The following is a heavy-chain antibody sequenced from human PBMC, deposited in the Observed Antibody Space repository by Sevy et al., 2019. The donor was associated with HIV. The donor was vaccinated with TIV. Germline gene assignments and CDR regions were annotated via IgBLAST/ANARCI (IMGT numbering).Heavy chain of an antibody. CDR3: ARDSGEILTSAIDY. D-gene: IGHD3-10*01. V-gene: IGHV3-30*03. CDR1: GFTFSDYR. CDR2: ISYDGRKNK. Sequence: GGSLRLSCAASGFTFSDYRMHWVRQAPGKGLEWVAVISYDGRKNKYKADAVKGRFTISNDNSKNTTYVQMNSLRAEDTAIYYCARDSGEILTSAIDYWGQGTLVTVSS. J-gene: IGHJ4*02.